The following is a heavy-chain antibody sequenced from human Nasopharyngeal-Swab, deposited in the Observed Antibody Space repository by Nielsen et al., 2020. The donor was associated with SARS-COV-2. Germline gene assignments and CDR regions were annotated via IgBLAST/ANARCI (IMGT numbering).Heavy chain of an antibody. J-gene: IGHJ3*02. CDR2: IYYSGST. D-gene: IGHD2-15*01. CDR3: ARQGTRCSGGSCYWDAFDI. V-gene: IGHV4-39*01. Sequence: WICQAPGKGLEWIGSIYYSGSTYYNPSLKSRVTISVDTSKNQFSLKLSSVTAADTAVYYCARQGTRCSGGSCYWDAFDIWGQGTMVTVSS.